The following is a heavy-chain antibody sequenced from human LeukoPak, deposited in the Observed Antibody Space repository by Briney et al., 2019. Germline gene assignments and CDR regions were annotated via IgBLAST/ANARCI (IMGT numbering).Heavy chain of an antibody. CDR1: GYTFTDYY. CDR3: AVNQVDGTGIFDP. V-gene: IGHV1-2*02. D-gene: IGHD1-14*01. Sequence: ASVKVSCKASGYTFTDYYIHWVRQAPGQGLEWMVWINPDIGATNYAQKFQGRVTMTRDTSIVTAYMELGRLGSDDTAVYYCAVNQVDGTGIFDPWGQGTLVTVSS. J-gene: IGHJ5*02. CDR2: INPDIGAT.